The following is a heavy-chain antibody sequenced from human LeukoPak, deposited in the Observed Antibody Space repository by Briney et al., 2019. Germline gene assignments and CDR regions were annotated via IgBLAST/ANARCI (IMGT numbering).Heavy chain of an antibody. CDR1: GGTFSSYA. CDR2: IIPIFGTA. V-gene: IGHV1-69*13. D-gene: IGHD3-9*01. CDR3: ARGEALLRYPGYYYGMDV. Sequence: GASVKVSCTASGGTFSSYAISWVRQAPGQGLEWMGGIIPIFGTANYAQKFQGRVTITADESTSTAYMELSSLRSEDTAVYYCARGEALLRYPGYYYGMDVWGQGTTVTVSS. J-gene: IGHJ6*02.